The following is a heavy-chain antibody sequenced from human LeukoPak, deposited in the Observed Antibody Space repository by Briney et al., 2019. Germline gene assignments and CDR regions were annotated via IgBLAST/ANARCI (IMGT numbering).Heavy chain of an antibody. D-gene: IGHD6-19*01. J-gene: IGHJ4*02. CDR1: GGSICSYY. Sequence: SETLSLTCTVSGGSICSYYWSWIRQSPGKGLEWIGYIYYSGSTNYNPSLKSRVTISVDTSKNQFSLKLSSVTAADTAVYYCARAGFQWLDFDYWGQGTLVTVSS. CDR3: ARAGFQWLDFDY. CDR2: IYYSGST. V-gene: IGHV4-59*01.